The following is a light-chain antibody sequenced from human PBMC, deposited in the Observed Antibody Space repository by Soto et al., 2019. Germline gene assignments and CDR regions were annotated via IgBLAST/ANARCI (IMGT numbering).Light chain of an antibody. J-gene: IGLJ2*01. CDR3: QSYDSSLSGAV. CDR2: GNS. CDR1: SSNIGAGYD. Sequence: QPVLTQPPSVSGAPGQRVTISCTGSSSNIGAGYDVHWYQQLPGTAPKLLIYGNSNRPSGVPDRFSGSKSCTSASLAITGLQAEDEADYYCQSYDSSLSGAVFGGGTKLTVL. V-gene: IGLV1-40*01.